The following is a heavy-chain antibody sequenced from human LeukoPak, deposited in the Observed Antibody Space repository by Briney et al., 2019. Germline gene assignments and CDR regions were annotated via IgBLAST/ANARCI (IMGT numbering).Heavy chain of an antibody. CDR2: VEPEDAET. J-gene: IGHJ3*02. V-gene: IGHV1-24*01. D-gene: IGHD2/OR15-2a*01. CDR1: GYSLSDLS. Sequence: GASVKVSCKVSGYSLSDLSMHWVRQAPGKGLEWMGGVEPEDAETLYAQQFQGRVTMTEDTSTATAYINLSSLTSDDTAVYYCAIDPSNINDGFDIWGQGTVVTVSS. CDR3: AIDPSNINDGFDI.